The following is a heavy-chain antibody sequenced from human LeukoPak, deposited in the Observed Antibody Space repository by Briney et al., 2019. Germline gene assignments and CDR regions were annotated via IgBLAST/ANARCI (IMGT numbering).Heavy chain of an antibody. Sequence: SETLSLTCTVSGGSITYYYWSWIRQPPGKGLEWIGYIYYNGNTNYNPSLKSRVTFSVDTSKNQFSLKLSSVTAADTAVYYCARGPRGYYDSSGYYRFEYYFDYWGQGTLVTVSS. CDR1: GGSITYYY. J-gene: IGHJ4*02. CDR3: ARGPRGYYDSSGYYRFEYYFDY. CDR2: IYYNGNT. D-gene: IGHD3-22*01. V-gene: IGHV4-59*08.